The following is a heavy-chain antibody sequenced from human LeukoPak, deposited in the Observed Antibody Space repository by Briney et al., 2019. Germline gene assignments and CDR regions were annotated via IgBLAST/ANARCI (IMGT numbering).Heavy chain of an antibody. CDR1: GDSVSSNSAA. J-gene: IGHJ4*02. V-gene: IGHV6-1*01. CDR2: TYYRSKWYN. D-gene: IGHD6-13*01. CDR3: ARDLLPIAAAGRRYFDY. Sequence: SQTLSLTCAISGDSVSSNSAAWNWIRQSPSRGLEWLGRTYYRSKWYNDYAVSVKSRITINPDTSKNQFSLQLNSVTPEDTAVYYCARDLLPIAAAGRRYFDYWGQGTLVTVSS.